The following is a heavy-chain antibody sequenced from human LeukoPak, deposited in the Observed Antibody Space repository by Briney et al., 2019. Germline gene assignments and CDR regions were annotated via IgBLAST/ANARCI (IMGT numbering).Heavy chain of an antibody. V-gene: IGHV3-23*01. Sequence: SGGSLRLSCAASGFTFSSYAMSWVRQAPGKGLEWVSAISGSGGSTYYADSVKGRFTISRDNSKNTLYPQMNSLRAEDTAVYYCAKDGVWFETYYYYYMDVWGKGTTVTISS. CDR3: AKDGVWFETYYYYYMDV. J-gene: IGHJ6*03. CDR1: GFTFSSYA. D-gene: IGHD3-10*01. CDR2: ISGSGGST.